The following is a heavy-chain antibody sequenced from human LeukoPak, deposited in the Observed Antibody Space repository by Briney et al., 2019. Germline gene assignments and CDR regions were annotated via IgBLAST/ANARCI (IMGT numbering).Heavy chain of an antibody. V-gene: IGHV3-7*01. J-gene: IGHJ6*03. CDR2: IKQDGSEK. CDR3: ARGGANYYYYYMDV. Sequence: GGSLKLSCAASGFNFSSYWMSWVRQAPGKGPEGVANIKQDGSEKYYVDSVKGRFTISRDNAKNSLYLQMNSLRAEDTAVYYCARGGANYYYYYMDVWGKGTTVTVSS. CDR1: GFNFSSYW. D-gene: IGHD2-15*01.